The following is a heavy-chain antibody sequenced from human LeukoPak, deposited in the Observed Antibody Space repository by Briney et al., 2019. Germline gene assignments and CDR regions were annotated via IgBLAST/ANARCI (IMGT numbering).Heavy chain of an antibody. CDR2: IYYSGST. V-gene: IGHV4-59*01. Sequence: SETLSLTCTVSGGSISSDYWSWIRQPPGKGLEWIGYIYYSGSTNYNPSLKSRVTISVDTSKNQFSLKLSSVTAADTAVYYCARGPSLANWFDPWGQGTLVTVSS. CDR1: GGSISSDY. J-gene: IGHJ5*02. CDR3: ARGPSLANWFDP.